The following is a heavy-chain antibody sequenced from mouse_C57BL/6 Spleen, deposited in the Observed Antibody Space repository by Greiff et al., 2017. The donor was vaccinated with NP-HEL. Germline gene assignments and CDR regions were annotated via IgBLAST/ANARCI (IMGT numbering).Heavy chain of an antibody. CDR1: GYTFTDYY. CDR2: IFPGSGST. V-gene: IGHV1-75*01. Sequence: QVQLQQSGPELVKPGASVKISCKASGYTFTDYYINWVKQRPGQGLEWIGWIFPGSGSTYYNEKFKGKATLTVDKSSSTAYMLLSSLTSEDSAVYFCARRDGALYYGSSYDYFDYWGQGTTLTVSS. D-gene: IGHD1-1*01. CDR3: ARRDGALYYGSSYDYFDY. J-gene: IGHJ2*01.